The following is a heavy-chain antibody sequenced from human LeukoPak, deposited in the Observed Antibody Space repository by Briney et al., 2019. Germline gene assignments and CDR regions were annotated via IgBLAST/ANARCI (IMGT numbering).Heavy chain of an antibody. Sequence: SETLSLTCTVSGGSISSYYWSWIRQPPGKGLEWIGYIYYSGSTNYNPSLKSRVTTSVDTSKNQFSLKLSSVTAADTAVYYCAALGYSYGFDYWGQGTLVTVSS. D-gene: IGHD5-18*01. CDR3: AALGYSYGFDY. CDR2: IYYSGST. CDR1: GGSISSYY. J-gene: IGHJ4*02. V-gene: IGHV4-59*01.